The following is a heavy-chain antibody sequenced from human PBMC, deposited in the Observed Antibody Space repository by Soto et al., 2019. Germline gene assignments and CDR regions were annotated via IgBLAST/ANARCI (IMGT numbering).Heavy chain of an antibody. Sequence: QVQLVESGGGVVQPGRSLRLSCAASGFTVSSDAMHWVRQAPGKGLGWVAVISYDGSNKYYADSVEGRFTISRDNSKNTLYRKMKSLRAEDTAVYYCAREREGGWLVISQYFDYWGQGTLVTVSS. CDR1: GFTVSSDA. CDR3: AREREGGWLVISQYFDY. CDR2: ISYDGSNK. V-gene: IGHV3-30-3*01. J-gene: IGHJ4*02. D-gene: IGHD6-19*01.